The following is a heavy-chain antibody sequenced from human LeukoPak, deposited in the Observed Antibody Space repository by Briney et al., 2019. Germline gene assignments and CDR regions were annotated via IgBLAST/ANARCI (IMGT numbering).Heavy chain of an antibody. J-gene: IGHJ3*02. CDR2: INPNSGGT. V-gene: IGHV1-2*02. CDR3: ASPGTYYDSEEAFDI. CDR1: GYTFTGYY. Sequence: ASVKVSCKASGYTFTGYYMHWVRQAPGQGLEWMGWINPNSGGTNYAQKFQGRVTMTRDTSISTAYMELSRPRSDDTAVYYCASPGTYYDSEEAFDIWGQGTMVTVSS. D-gene: IGHD3-22*01.